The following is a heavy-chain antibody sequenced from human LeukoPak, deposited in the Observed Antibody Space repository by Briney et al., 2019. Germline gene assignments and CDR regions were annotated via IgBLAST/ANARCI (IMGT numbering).Heavy chain of an antibody. CDR1: GGSISSGSYY. D-gene: IGHD2-8*01. Sequence: SETLSLTCTVSGGSISSGSYYWSWIRQPAGKGLEWIGRIYTSGSTNYNPSLKSRVTISVDTSKNQFSLKLSSVTAADTAVYYCARDICTNCVCYANWFDPWGQGTLVTVSS. CDR2: IYTSGST. J-gene: IGHJ5*02. CDR3: ARDICTNCVCYANWFDP. V-gene: IGHV4-61*02.